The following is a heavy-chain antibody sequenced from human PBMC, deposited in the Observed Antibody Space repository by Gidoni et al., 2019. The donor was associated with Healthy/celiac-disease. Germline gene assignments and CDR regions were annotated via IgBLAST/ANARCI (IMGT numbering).Heavy chain of an antibody. CDR3: AREGYGDYGYFQH. CDR2: ISSSSSYT. V-gene: IGHV3-11*05. D-gene: IGHD4-17*01. Sequence: QVQLVESGGGLVKPGGSLRIYCAASGFTFSDYYMSWIRQAPGKGLEWVSYISSSSSYTNYADSVKGRFTISRDNAKNSLYLQMNSLRAEDTAVYYCAREGYGDYGYFQHWGQGTLVTVSS. CDR1: GFTFSDYY. J-gene: IGHJ1*01.